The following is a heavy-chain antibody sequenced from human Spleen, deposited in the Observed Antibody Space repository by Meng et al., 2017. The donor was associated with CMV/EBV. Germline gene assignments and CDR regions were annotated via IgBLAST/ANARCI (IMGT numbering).Heavy chain of an antibody. D-gene: IGHD6-13*01. CDR2: INADGSST. Sequence: SCAASGFTFSSYWMHWVRQAPGKGLVWVSRINADGSSTNYADSVKGRFTISRDNAKNTLYLQMNSLRAEDTAVYYCARSIAATGTNYWGQGTLVTVSS. CDR3: ARSIAATGTNY. CDR1: GFTFSSYW. V-gene: IGHV3-74*01. J-gene: IGHJ4*02.